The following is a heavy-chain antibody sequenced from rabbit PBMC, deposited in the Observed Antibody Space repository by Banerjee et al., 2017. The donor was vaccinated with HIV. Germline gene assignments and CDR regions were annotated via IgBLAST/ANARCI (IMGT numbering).Heavy chain of an antibody. CDR3: ARSGYAGYAGYDDYNL. V-gene: IGHV1S40*01. J-gene: IGHJ4*01. Sequence: QSLEESGGGLVKPGGTLTLTCKASGIDFSSYYYMCWVRQAPGKGLEWIGCIYSGGGGSTYYATWAKGRFTISKTSSTTVTLQMTSLTAADTATYFCARSGYAGYAGYDDYNLWGPGPWSPS. CDR2: IYSGGGGST. CDR1: GIDFSSYYY. D-gene: IGHD7-1*01.